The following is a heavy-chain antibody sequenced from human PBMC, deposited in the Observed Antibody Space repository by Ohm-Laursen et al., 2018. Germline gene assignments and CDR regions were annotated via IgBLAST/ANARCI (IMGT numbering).Heavy chain of an antibody. CDR2: ISGSGGST. CDR3: ARGRQQLGDYYYGMDV. J-gene: IGHJ6*02. V-gene: IGHV3-23*01. Sequence: SLRLSCAASGFTFSSYAMSWVRQAPGKGLEWVSAISGSGGSTYYADSVKGRFTISRDNSKNTLYLQMNSLRAEDTAVYYCARGRQQLGDYYYGMDVWGQGTTVTVSS. D-gene: IGHD6-13*01. CDR1: GFTFSSYA.